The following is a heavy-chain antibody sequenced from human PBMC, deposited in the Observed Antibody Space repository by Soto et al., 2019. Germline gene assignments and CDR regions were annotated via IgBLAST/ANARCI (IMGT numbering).Heavy chain of an antibody. CDR3: ARSIAVAALDY. CDR1: GFPFSTYS. Sequence: PGGSLRLSCEASGFPFSTYSMHWVRQTPGKGLEWVSVISYDGSKKYYADSVKGRFTISRDISKNTVYLQMNSLRAEDTAVYYCARSIAVAALDYWGQGSQVTVSS. CDR2: ISYDGSKK. V-gene: IGHV3-30-3*01. J-gene: IGHJ4*02. D-gene: IGHD6-19*01.